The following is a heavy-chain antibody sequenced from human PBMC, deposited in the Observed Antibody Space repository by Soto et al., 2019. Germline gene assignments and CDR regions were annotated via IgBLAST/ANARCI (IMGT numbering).Heavy chain of an antibody. Sequence: SVKVSCKASGGTFSSYAISWVRQAPGQGLEWMGGIIPIFGTANYAQKFQGRVTITADESTSTAYMELSSLRSEDTAVYYCARGSASDSSGYYYEEYYYYGMDVWGQGTTVTVSS. CDR1: GGTFSSYA. CDR2: IIPIFGTA. D-gene: IGHD3-22*01. V-gene: IGHV1-69*13. J-gene: IGHJ6*02. CDR3: ARGSASDSSGYYYEEYYYYGMDV.